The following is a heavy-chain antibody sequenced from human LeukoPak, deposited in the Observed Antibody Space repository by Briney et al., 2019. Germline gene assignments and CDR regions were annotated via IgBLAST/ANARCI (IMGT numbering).Heavy chain of an antibody. CDR2: IIPILGIA. V-gene: IGHV1-69*04. Sequence: ASVKDSCKASGGTFSSYAISWVRQAPGQGLEWMGRIIPILGIANYAQKFQGRVTITADKSTSTAYMELSSLRSEDTAVYYCARGKQLDRPLDYWGQGTLVTVSS. J-gene: IGHJ4*02. D-gene: IGHD6-6*01. CDR1: GGTFSSYA. CDR3: ARGKQLDRPLDY.